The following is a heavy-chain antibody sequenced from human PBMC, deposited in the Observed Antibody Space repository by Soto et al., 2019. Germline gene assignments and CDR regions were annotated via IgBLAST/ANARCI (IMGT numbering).Heavy chain of an antibody. CDR3: AISTGIAVWGCY. CDR2: INAGNGNT. Sequence: QVQLVQSGAEVKKPGASVKVSCKASGYTFTSYAMHWVRPAPGQRLEWMGWINAGNGNTKYTQKFQGRVTITRDTATSTAYMDLSSPRSEYTAGYYCAISTGIAVWGCYWCQGTLVTVAS. CDR1: GYTFTSYA. J-gene: IGHJ4*02. V-gene: IGHV1-3*01. D-gene: IGHD3-16*01.